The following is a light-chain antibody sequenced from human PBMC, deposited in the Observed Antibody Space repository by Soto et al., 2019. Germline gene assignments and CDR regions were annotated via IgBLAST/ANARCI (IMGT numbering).Light chain of an antibody. CDR2: GNS. J-gene: IGLJ1*01. Sequence: QSVLTQPPSVSGPPGQRVTISCTGSSSNIGAGYDVHWYQQLPGTAPKLLIYGNSNRPSGVPDRFSGFKSGTSASLAITGLQAEDEADYYCQSYDNSLSGSGVFGTGTKLTVL. CDR1: SSNIGAGYD. CDR3: QSYDNSLSGSGV. V-gene: IGLV1-40*01.